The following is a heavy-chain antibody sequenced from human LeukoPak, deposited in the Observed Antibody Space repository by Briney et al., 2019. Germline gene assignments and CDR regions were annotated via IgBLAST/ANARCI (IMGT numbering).Heavy chain of an antibody. V-gene: IGHV1-2*02. CDR2: INPNSGGT. CDR3: ARDGDSSGYSQAFDI. D-gene: IGHD3-22*01. CDR1: GYTFTGYY. Sequence: ASVKVSCKASGYTFTGYYMHWVRQAPGQGLEWMGWINPNSGGTNYAQKFQGRVTMTRDMSISTAYMELSRLRSDDTAVYYCARDGDSSGYSQAFDIWGQGTMVTVSS. J-gene: IGHJ3*02.